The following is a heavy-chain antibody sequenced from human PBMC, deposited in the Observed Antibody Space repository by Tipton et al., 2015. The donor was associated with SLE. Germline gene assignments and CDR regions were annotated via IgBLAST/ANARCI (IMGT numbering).Heavy chain of an antibody. J-gene: IGHJ4*02. CDR1: GYSISSGYY. Sequence: TLSLTCTVSGYSISSGYYWGWIRQPPGKGLEWIGSIYHSGSTYYNSSLKSRVTISVDTSKNQFSLKLSSVTAADTAVYYCARGGYYDSSGYFDYWGQGTLVTVSS. D-gene: IGHD3-22*01. CDR2: IYHSGST. V-gene: IGHV4-38-2*02. CDR3: ARGGYYDSSGYFDY.